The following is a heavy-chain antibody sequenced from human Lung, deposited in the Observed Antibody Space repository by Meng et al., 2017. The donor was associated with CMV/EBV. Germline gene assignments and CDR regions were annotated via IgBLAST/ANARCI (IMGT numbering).Heavy chain of an antibody. CDR2: ILWNDDK. V-gene: IGHV2-5*01. CDR1: GFSLSPSGVG. Sequence: SGPTLVKPTQTLTLTCSLSGFSLSPSGVGVGWIRQTPGKALEWLALILWNDDKRYNPSLKSRLTVTRDSSKTQVVLKMTNMDPEDTATYYCAHRLYRHYFDYWGQGALVNVS. CDR3: AHRLYRHYFDY. J-gene: IGHJ4*02. D-gene: IGHD4-11*01.